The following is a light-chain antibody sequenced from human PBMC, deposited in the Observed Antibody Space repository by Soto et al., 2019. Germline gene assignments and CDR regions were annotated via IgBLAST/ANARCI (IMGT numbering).Light chain of an antibody. J-gene: IGKJ1*01. Sequence: EIVLTQSPGPLSLSPGERATLSCRASQSISSSYLAWYQQKPGQAPRLLIHGASSRATDIPDRFSGSGSWTDFTLSIRRLEPEDCAMYYCQQYDSTPQTFGQGTKVEI. V-gene: IGKV3-20*01. CDR3: QQYDSTPQT. CDR2: GAS. CDR1: QSISSSY.